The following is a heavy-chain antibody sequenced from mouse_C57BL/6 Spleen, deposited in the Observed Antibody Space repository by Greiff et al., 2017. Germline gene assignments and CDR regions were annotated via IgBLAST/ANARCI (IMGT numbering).Heavy chain of an antibody. J-gene: IGHJ3*01. CDR2: LSDDGSN. CDR1: GYSITSGYY. D-gene: IGHD2-5*01. CDR3: ASEDYSNFAY. Sequence: VQLQQPGPGLVKPSQSLSLTCSVSGYSITSGYYWNSLRQFPGNQLEWMSYLSDDGSNNYNPSLKNRISITHDTSKNQFFLQLNSVTTEDTATYYCASEDYSNFAYWGQGTLVTVSA. V-gene: IGHV3-6*01.